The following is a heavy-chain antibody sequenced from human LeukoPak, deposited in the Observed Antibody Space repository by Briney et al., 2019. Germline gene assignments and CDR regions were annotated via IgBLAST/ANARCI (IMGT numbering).Heavy chain of an antibody. CDR3: ARTYNWNHGRYYFEY. CDR2: IYHSGST. J-gene: IGHJ4*02. V-gene: IGHV4-38-2*01. D-gene: IGHD1-14*01. Sequence: PSETLSLTCAVSGYPISSGYYWAWIRQPPGKGLEWIGSIYHSGSTYYNPSLKSRVTISVDTSKNQFSLKLSSVTAADTGVYYCARTYNWNHGRYYFEYWGQGTLVTVSS. CDR1: GYPISSGYY.